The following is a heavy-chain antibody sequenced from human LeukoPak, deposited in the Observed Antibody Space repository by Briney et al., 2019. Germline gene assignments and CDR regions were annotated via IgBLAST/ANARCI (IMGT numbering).Heavy chain of an antibody. CDR1: GFTFSSYW. CDR3: AKDGSRAYYYYGMDV. V-gene: IGHV3-7*03. D-gene: IGHD6-13*01. CDR2: INHNGNVN. Sequence: GRSLRLSCAASGFTFSSYWMNWARQAPGKGLEWVASINHNGNVNYYVDSVKGRFTISRDNAKNSLYLQMSNLRAEDTAVYYCAKDGSRAYYYYGMDVWGQGTTVTVSS. J-gene: IGHJ6*02.